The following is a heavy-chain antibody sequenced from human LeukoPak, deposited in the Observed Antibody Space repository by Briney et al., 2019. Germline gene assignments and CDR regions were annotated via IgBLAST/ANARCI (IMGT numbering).Heavy chain of an antibody. D-gene: IGHD4-17*01. CDR2: INPNSGGT. J-gene: IGHJ4*02. V-gene: IGHV1-2*02. CDR1: EYAFADYF. Sequence: ASVKVSCKASEYAFADYFIHWVRQAPGQGLEWMGWINPNSGGTNYAQRFQGRVTMTRDTSIITAYMELSSLRAEDTAVYYCARDPAGTVTTGYWGQGTLVTVSS. CDR3: ARDPAGTVTTGY.